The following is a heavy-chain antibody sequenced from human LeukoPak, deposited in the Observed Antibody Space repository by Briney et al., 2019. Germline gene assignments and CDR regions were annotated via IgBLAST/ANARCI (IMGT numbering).Heavy chain of an antibody. D-gene: IGHD3-10*01. CDR1: VFTFSSYA. CDR2: ISGSGGST. CDR3: AKGARSVYYYGSGSLPVDAFDI. V-gene: IGHV3-23*01. Sequence: GGSLRLSCATSVFTFSSYAMSWVRQAPGKGLEWVSAISGSGGSTYYADSVKGRFTISRDNSKNTLYLQMNSLRAEDTAVYYCAKGARSVYYYGSGSLPVDAFDIWGQGTMVTVSS. J-gene: IGHJ3*02.